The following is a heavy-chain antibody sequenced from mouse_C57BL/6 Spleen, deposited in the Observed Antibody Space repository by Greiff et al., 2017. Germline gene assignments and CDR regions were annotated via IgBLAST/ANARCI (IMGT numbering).Heavy chain of an antibody. V-gene: IGHV3-6*01. CDR2: ISYDGSN. CDR3: AREIPYLSYWYFDV. CDR1: GYSITSGYY. Sequence: EVKLQESGPGLVKPSQSLSLTCSVTGYSITSGYYWNWIRQFPGNKLEWMGYISYDGSNNYNPSLKNRISITRDTSKNQFFLKLNSVTTEDTATYYCAREIPYLSYWYFDVWGTGTTVTVSS. J-gene: IGHJ1*03. D-gene: IGHD5-5*01.